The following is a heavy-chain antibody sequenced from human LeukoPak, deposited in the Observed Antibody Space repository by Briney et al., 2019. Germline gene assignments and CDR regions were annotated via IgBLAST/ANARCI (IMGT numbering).Heavy chain of an antibody. CDR2: IYYSGST. D-gene: IGHD3-9*01. V-gene: IGHV4-39*07. Sequence: SETLSLTCTVSGGSISSSSYYWGWIRQPPGKGLEWIGSIYYSGSTYYNPPLKSRVTISVDTSKNQFSLKLSSVTAADTAVYYCARLTGYSSESWFDPWGQGTLVTVSS. CDR1: GGSISSSSYY. CDR3: ARLTGYSSESWFDP. J-gene: IGHJ5*02.